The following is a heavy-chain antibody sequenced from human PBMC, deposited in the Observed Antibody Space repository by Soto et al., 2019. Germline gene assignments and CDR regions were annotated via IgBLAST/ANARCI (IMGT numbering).Heavy chain of an antibody. D-gene: IGHD5-12*01. CDR1: GYTFTSYG. Sequence: ASVKVSCKASGYTFTSYGISWVRQAPGQGLEWMGWISAYNVNTNYAQKLQGRVTMTTDTSTSTAYMELRSLRSDDTAVYYCARERYSGYDNKANYYYYGMDIWGQGTTVSVSS. CDR3: ARERYSGYDNKANYYYYGMDI. V-gene: IGHV1-18*04. CDR2: ISAYNVNT. J-gene: IGHJ6*02.